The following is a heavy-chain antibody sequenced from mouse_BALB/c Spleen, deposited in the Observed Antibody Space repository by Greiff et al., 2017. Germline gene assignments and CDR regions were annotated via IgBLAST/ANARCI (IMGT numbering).Heavy chain of an antibody. CDR1: GFAFSSYD. D-gene: IGHD2-4*01. V-gene: IGHV5-12-1*01. Sequence: EVKLVESGGGLVKPGGSLKLSCAASGFAFSSYDMSWVRQTPEKRLEWVAYISSGGGSTYYPDTVKGRFTISRDNAKNTLYLQMSSLKSEDTAMYYCARHPYDYNWYFDVWGAGTTVTVAS. J-gene: IGHJ1*01. CDR2: ISSGGGST. CDR3: ARHPYDYNWYFDV.